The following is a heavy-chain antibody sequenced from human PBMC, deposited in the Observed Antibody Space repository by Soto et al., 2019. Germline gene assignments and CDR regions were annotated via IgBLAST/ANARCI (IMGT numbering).Heavy chain of an antibody. D-gene: IGHD1-7*01. CDR1: RFSLSTSGVG. J-gene: IGHJ5*02. V-gene: IGHV2-5*02. Sequence: GXTLVTPTQTLTXSCTFCRFSLSTSGVGVGWVRQPPGKALEWLALIYWDDDKRYSPSLKRRLTIPNDTSKNQVVLTMTNMDPLDTPTSYCAHRTRELELPSWFDPWGQGTLGTVSS. CDR2: IYWDDDK. CDR3: AHRTRELELPSWFDP.